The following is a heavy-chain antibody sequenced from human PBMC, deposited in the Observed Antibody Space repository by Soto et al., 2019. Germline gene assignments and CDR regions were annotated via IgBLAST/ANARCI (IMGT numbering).Heavy chain of an antibody. V-gene: IGHV3-15*01. Sequence: VGSLRLSCAASGFTFSNAWMSWVRQAPGKGLEWVGRIKSKTDGGTTDYAAPVKGRFTISRDDSKNTLYLQMNSLKTEDTAVYYCTTAPPYYYYGMDVWGQGTTVTVSS. CDR2: IKSKTDGGTT. J-gene: IGHJ6*02. CDR1: GFTFSNAW. CDR3: TTAPPYYYYGMDV.